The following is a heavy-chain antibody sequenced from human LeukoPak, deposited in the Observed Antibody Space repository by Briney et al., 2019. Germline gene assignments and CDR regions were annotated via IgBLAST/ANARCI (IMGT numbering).Heavy chain of an antibody. J-gene: IGHJ4*02. CDR1: GFTFSGYN. CDR2: ISSTSVI. CDR3: AKDMGGYSYGSPFDY. V-gene: IGHV3-69-1*01. Sequence: PGGSLRLSCAVSGFTFSGYNMNWVRQAPGKGLEWIAYISSTSVIYYADSLKGRFTISRDNAKNSLYLQMNSLRAEDTALYYCAKDMGGYSYGSPFDYWGQGTLVTVSS. D-gene: IGHD5-18*01.